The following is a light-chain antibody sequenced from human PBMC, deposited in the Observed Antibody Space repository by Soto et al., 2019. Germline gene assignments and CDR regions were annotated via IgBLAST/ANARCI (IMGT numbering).Light chain of an antibody. CDR1: SSNIGAGYD. Sequence: QSVLTQPPSVSGGPGQRVSISCTGSSSNIGAGYDVHWYQHLPGTAPKLLIYDNTNRPSGVPERFSGSRSGTSASLAITGLQAEDEADYYCQSYDSSLSGYVFGSGTKSPS. V-gene: IGLV1-40*01. J-gene: IGLJ1*01. CDR2: DNT. CDR3: QSYDSSLSGYV.